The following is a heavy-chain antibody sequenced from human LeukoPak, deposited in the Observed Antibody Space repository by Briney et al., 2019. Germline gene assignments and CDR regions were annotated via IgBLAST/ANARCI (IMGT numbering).Heavy chain of an antibody. V-gene: IGHV3-15*01. CDR1: GFTFSNAW. Sequence: GGSLRLSCAASGFTFSNAWMSWVRQAPGKGLEWVGRIKSKTDGGTTDYAAPVNGRFTISRDDSKNTLYLQMNSLKTEDTAVYYCTRGSSWYPDYFDYWGQGTLVTVSS. D-gene: IGHD6-13*01. J-gene: IGHJ4*02. CDR3: TRGSSWYPDYFDY. CDR2: IKSKTDGGTT.